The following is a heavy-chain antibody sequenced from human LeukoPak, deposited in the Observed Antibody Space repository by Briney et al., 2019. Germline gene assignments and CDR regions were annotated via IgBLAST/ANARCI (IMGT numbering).Heavy chain of an antibody. D-gene: IGHD3-3*01. CDR1: GFTFSSYA. CDR2: ISYDGSNK. CDR3: ARSSSGTAPDY. Sequence: GGSLRLSCAASGFTFSSYAMHWVRQAPGKGLEWVAVISYDGSNKYYADSVKGRFTTSRDNAKNSLYLQMNSLRVEDTAIYYCARSSSGTAPDYWGQGTLVTVSS. V-gene: IGHV3-30-3*01. J-gene: IGHJ4*02.